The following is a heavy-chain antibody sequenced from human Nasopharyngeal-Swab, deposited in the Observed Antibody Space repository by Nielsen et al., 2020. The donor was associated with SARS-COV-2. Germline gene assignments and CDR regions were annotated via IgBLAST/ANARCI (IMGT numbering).Heavy chain of an antibody. V-gene: IGHV3-21*01. J-gene: IGHJ6*02. CDR1: GFTFSSYS. CDR3: ARDQGSYDFLEVHFYYYYYYGMDV. CDR2: ISSSSSYI. Sequence: GGSLRLSCAASGFTFSSYSMNWVRQAPGKGLEWVSSISSSSSYIYYADSVKGRFTISRDNAKNSLYLQMNSLRAEDTAVYYCARDQGSYDFLEVHFYYYYYYGMDVWGQGTTVTVSS. D-gene: IGHD3-3*01.